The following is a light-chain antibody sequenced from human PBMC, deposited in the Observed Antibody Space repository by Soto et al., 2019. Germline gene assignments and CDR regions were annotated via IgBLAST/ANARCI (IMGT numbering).Light chain of an antibody. Sequence: EIVLTQSPGTLSLSPGESATLSCRASQSVCSSCLAWYQQKPGQAPRLLIYGASSRATGIPDRFSGSGSGTDFTLTISRLEPEDFAVYYCQQYGSLEWTFGQGTKVEIK. J-gene: IGKJ1*01. CDR3: QQYGSLEWT. V-gene: IGKV3-20*01. CDR1: QSVCSSC. CDR2: GAS.